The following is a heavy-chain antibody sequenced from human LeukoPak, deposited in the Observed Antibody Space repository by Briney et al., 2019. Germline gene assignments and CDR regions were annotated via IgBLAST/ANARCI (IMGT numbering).Heavy chain of an antibody. D-gene: IGHD4-23*01. V-gene: IGHV1-69*10. J-gene: IGHJ3*01. CDR3: ARDPALEGTEDYRDFGGVESVDAFDV. CDR1: GGTFSSYA. CDR2: VIPMFDVR. Sequence: SVKVSCKASGGTFSSYALSCMRQAPGQGLEWMGRVIPMFDVRDYAEKFQGRITLTADTSTGTAYMELSSLTSDDTAVYYCARDPALEGTEDYRDFGGVESVDAFDVWGQGTMVTVFS.